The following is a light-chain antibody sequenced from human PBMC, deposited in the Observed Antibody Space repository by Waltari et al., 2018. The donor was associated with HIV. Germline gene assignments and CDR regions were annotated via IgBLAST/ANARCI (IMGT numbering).Light chain of an antibody. CDR2: WAS. V-gene: IGKV4-1*01. CDR1: RSILYSSDNRNY. CDR3: QQYFRIPPT. J-gene: IGKJ4*01. Sequence: DIVMTQSPDSLPVSLGERATINCTSSRSILYSSDNRNYLAWYQQKPRQPPKLLISWASTRESGVPDRFRGSGSGTAFTLTITRLQAEDVAVYHCQQYFRIPPTFGGGTKVEIK.